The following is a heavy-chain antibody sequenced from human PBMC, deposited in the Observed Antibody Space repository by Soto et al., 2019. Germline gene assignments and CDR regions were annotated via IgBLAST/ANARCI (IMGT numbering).Heavy chain of an antibody. J-gene: IGHJ5*02. D-gene: IGHD4-4*01. V-gene: IGHV3-7*01. CDR1: GFTFSSYW. CDR2: IKQDGSEK. Sequence: GGSPRLSCAASGFTFSSYWMSWVRQAPGKGLEWVANIKQDGSEKYYVDSVKGRFTISRDNAKNSLYLQMNSLRAEDTAVYYCASNDYINWFDPWGQGTLVTVSS. CDR3: ASNDYINWFDP.